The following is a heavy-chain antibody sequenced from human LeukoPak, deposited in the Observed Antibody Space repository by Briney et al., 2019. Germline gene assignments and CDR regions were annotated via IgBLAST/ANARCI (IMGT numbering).Heavy chain of an antibody. Sequence: ASVKVSCKASGYTFTSYYMHWVRQAPGQGLEWMGIINPSGGSTSYAQKFQGRVTMTRDTSTSTVYMELSSLRSEDTAVYYCARGVTMVRGVSISPWFDPWGQGTLVTVSS. CDR3: ARGVTMVRGVSISPWFDP. V-gene: IGHV1-46*01. J-gene: IGHJ5*02. CDR1: GYTFTSYY. CDR2: INPSGGST. D-gene: IGHD3-10*01.